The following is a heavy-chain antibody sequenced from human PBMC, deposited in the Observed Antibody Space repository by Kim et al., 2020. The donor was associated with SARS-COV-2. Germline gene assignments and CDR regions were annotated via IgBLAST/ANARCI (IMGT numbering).Heavy chain of an antibody. Sequence: ASVKVSCKASGYTFTSYYMHWVRQAPGQGLEWMGIINPSGGSTSYAQKFQGRVTMTRDTSTSTVYMELSSLRSEDTAVYYCARGRDILTGYSASDFDYWGQGALVTVSS. J-gene: IGHJ4*02. CDR1: GYTFTSYY. CDR2: INPSGGST. V-gene: IGHV1-46*01. CDR3: ARGRDILTGYSASDFDY. D-gene: IGHD3-9*01.